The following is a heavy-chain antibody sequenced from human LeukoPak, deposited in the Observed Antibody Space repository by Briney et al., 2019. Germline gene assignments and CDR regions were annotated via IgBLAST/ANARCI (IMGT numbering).Heavy chain of an antibody. V-gene: IGHV3-64*01. CDR1: GFIFSSYA. D-gene: IGHD3-22*01. J-gene: IGHJ4*02. CDR3: AREGYDSSGYYWYYFDY. Sequence: GGSLRLSCAASGFIFSSYAMHWVRQAPGKGLEYVSAISSNGGSTYYANSVKGRFTISRDNSKNTLYLQMGSLRAEDMAVYYYAREGYDSSGYYWYYFDYWGQGTLVTVSS. CDR2: ISSNGGST.